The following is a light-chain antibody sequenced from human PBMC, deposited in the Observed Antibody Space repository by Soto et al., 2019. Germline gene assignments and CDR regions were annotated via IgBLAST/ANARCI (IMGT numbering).Light chain of an antibody. CDR3: QQYNSYPLT. CDR1: QSVSSSY. Sequence: VMTQAPASLSVSPGERATLSCRASQSVSSSYLAWYQQKPGQAPRLLIYGASSRATGIPDRFSGSGSGTEFTLTISSLQPDDFATYYCQQYNSYPLTFGGGTKVHIK. J-gene: IGKJ4*01. CDR2: GAS. V-gene: IGKV3-20*01.